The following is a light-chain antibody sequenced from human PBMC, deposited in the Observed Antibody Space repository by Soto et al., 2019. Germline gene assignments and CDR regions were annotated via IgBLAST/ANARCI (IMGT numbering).Light chain of an antibody. Sequence: DIQLTESPSFLSTSAGDRGQITCRASQGISSYLAWYQQKPGKAPKLLIYAESTLQSGVPSRFSGSGSGTEFTLTISSLQHEDFATYYCQQQWTFGQGTKVDIK. CDR1: QGISSY. V-gene: IGKV1-9*01. CDR2: AES. J-gene: IGKJ1*01. CDR3: QQQWT.